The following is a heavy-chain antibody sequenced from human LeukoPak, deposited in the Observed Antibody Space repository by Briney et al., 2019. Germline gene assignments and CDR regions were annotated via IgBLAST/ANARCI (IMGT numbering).Heavy chain of an antibody. CDR3: SRDSRGVQWVPTIDY. Sequence: ASVKVSCMASGYTFTSYGIRWVRQAPGQGLEWMGWIRAYNCNTNYAQKLQGKVTMTTDTCPGTASMDPGSLICDGPGVDCGSRDSRGVQWVPTIDYWGQGNLVTVSS. CDR1: GYTFTSYG. D-gene: IGHD1-26*01. CDR2: IRAYNCNT. J-gene: IGHJ4*02. V-gene: IGHV1-18*01.